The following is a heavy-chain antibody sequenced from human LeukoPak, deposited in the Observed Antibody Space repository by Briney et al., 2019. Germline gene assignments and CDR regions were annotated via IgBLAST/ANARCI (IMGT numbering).Heavy chain of an antibody. CDR3: ARDGRYYDFWSGYYFDY. Sequence: SETLSLTCTVSGGSISSSSYYWGWIRQPPGKGLEWIGSIYYSGSTYYNPSLTSRVTISVDTSKSQFSLKLSSVTAADTAVYYCARDGRYYDFWSGYYFDYWGQGTLVTVSS. CDR2: IYYSGST. D-gene: IGHD3-3*01. V-gene: IGHV4-39*02. J-gene: IGHJ4*02. CDR1: GGSISSSSYY.